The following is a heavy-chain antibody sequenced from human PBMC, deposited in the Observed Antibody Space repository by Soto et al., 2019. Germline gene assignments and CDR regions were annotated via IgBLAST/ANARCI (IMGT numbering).Heavy chain of an antibody. V-gene: IGHV5-51*03. Sequence: EVQLVQSGAEVKKPRESLKISCKASGYTFTNYWIGWVRQMPGKGLEWVGIIHPGDSETRHSPSLQGQVTISADKSIRTAYLQWGSLKASDTAMYYCARHQAAFCTTARCYAFDYWGQGTLVTVSS. CDR3: ARHQAAFCTTARCYAFDY. J-gene: IGHJ4*02. D-gene: IGHD2-2*01. CDR1: GYTFTNYW. CDR2: IHPGDSET.